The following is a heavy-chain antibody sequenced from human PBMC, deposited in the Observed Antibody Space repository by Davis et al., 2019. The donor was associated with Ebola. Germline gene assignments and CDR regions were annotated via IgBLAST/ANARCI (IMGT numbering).Heavy chain of an antibody. V-gene: IGHV3-23*01. D-gene: IGHD7-27*01. Sequence: PGGSLRLSCAASGFTFTNYAMSWVRQAPGKGLEWVSVITGGGGTTYYADSVKDRFTISRDNSKNMLYLQMNNLRAEDTAVYFCVGTTTSLPAYWGQGTLVTVSS. CDR2: ITGGGGTT. CDR3: VGTTTSLPAY. J-gene: IGHJ4*02. CDR1: GFTFTNYA.